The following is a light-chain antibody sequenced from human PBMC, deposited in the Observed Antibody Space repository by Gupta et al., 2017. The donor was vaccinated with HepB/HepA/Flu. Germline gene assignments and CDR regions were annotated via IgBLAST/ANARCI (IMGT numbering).Light chain of an antibody. CDR2: YAT. Sequence: EVVLTQSPATLSLPPGARAILSCRASQRVTSNLAWFQQKPGQAPRLLIYYATNRATGIPARFSGSGSGTDFTLTISSLEPEDFAVYYCEQGSNWPYTFGQGTKLEIK. CDR1: QRVTSN. J-gene: IGKJ2*01. CDR3: EQGSNWPYT. V-gene: IGKV3-11*01.